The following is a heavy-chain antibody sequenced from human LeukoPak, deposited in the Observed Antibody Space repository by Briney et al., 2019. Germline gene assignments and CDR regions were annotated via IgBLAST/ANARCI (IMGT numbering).Heavy chain of an antibody. CDR2: IYTSGST. J-gene: IGHJ5*02. CDR3: ARHREPVLYNWFDP. D-gene: IGHD1-26*01. V-gene: IGHV4-4*09. CDR1: GASISSYY. Sequence: SETLSLTCTVSGASISSYYWSWIRQPPGKGLEGIGCIYTSGSTNYNPSLKSRVTISVDTSKNHFSLKLSSVNAADTAVYYCARHREPVLYNWFDPWGQGTLVTVSS.